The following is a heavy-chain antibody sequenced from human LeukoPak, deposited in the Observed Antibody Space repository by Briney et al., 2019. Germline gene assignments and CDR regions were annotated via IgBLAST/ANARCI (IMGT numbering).Heavy chain of an antibody. J-gene: IGHJ4*02. CDR1: GGPISSGDYY. V-gene: IGHV4-30-4*01. CDR3: ATTNDYGDYFDY. CDR2: IYYSGST. D-gene: IGHD4-17*01. Sequence: SQTLSLTCTVSGGPISSGDYYWSWIRQPPGTGLEWIGYIYYSGSTYYNPSLKSRVTISVDTSKNQFSLKLSSVTAADTAVYYCATTNDYGDYFDYWGQGTLVTVSS.